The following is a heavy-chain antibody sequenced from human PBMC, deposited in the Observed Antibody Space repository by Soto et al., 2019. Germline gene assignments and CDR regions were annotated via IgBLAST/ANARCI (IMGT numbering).Heavy chain of an antibody. CDR3: ARGGTSMTYWGLFYN. CDR2: LNPNGTFT. CDR1: GFTFSGYW. V-gene: IGHV3-74*01. D-gene: IGHD7-27*01. J-gene: IGHJ4*02. Sequence: EVQLVESGGGLVQPGGSLGLSCAGSGFTFSGYWMHWVRQAPGKGPVWVSRLNPNGTFTTNADSVKGRFTIPRDNAKNTVYLQMNSLRADDTAIYYCARGGTSMTYWGLFYNWGQGTLVTVSS.